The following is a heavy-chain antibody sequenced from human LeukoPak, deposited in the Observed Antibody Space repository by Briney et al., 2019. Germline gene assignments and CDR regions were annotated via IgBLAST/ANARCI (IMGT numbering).Heavy chain of an antibody. CDR3: AKAPTGTAAAPYYFDF. J-gene: IGHJ4*02. CDR1: GFTFSSYA. Sequence: GGSLRLSCAASGFTFSSYAMSWVRQAPGKGLEWVSAISGSGGSTYYADSVKGRFTISRDNSKNTLYLQMNSLRAEDTAVYYCAKAPTGTAAAPYYFDFWGQGTLVTVSS. V-gene: IGHV3-23*01. D-gene: IGHD6-13*01. CDR2: ISGSGGST.